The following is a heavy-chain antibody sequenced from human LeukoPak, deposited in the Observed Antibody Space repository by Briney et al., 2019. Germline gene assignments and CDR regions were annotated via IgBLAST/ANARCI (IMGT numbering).Heavy chain of an antibody. V-gene: IGHV4-59*07. J-gene: IGHJ6*02. CDR3: ARGVGSSTQADYYCGMDV. Sequence: PSDTLSLTCTGSGGSSSGDDWSWMRQPPGKRLEWIGDIYYSGSTKYNPALKNRATISVDTSKNQFSLKLSSATAADTAVYYCARGVGSSTQADYYCGMDVWGQGTTVTVSS. D-gene: IGHD2-2*01. CDR1: GGSSSGDD. CDR2: IYYSGST.